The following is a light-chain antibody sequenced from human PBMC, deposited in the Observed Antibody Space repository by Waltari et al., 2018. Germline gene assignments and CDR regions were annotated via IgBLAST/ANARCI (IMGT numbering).Light chain of an antibody. Sequence: DIQMTQSPSTLSASVGDRVTITCRASHSISTCLAWYQQKPGNAPKLLIYEVSSLENGVPSRFSGSGSVTEFTLTISSLQPDDFATYYCQQFNTYPIPFGRGTKVDIK. V-gene: IGKV1-5*03. J-gene: IGKJ3*01. CDR3: QQFNTYPIP. CDR2: EVS. CDR1: HSISTC.